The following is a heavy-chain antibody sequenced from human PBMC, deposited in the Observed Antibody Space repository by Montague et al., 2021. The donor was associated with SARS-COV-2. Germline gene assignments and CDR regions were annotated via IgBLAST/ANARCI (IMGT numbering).Heavy chain of an antibody. J-gene: IGHJ4*02. Sequence: SETLSLTCTVSGGSISGSTYYWGWIRHPPGKWLEWIGNIYYSGSTYYNPSLKSRVTISVDTSKNQFSLKLSSVTAADTAVYYCARHGWGWLRLLRPFDYWGQGTLVTVSS. D-gene: IGHD5-12*01. CDR1: GGSISGSTYY. V-gene: IGHV4-39*01. CDR3: ARHGWGWLRLLRPFDY. CDR2: IYYSGST.